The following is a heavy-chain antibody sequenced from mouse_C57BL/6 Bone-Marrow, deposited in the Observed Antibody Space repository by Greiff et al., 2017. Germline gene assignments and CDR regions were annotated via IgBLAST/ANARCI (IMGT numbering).Heavy chain of an antibody. CDR3: TRRGFTTVVAFDY. V-gene: IGHV1-5*01. CDR1: GYTFTSYW. J-gene: IGHJ2*01. CDR2: IYPGNSDT. Sequence: EVQLQQSGTVLARPGASVKMSCKTSGYTFTSYWMHWVKQRPGQGLEWIGAIYPGNSDTSYNQKFKGKAKLTAVTSASTAYMELSSLTNSDSAVYYCTRRGFTTVVAFDYWGQGTTLTVSS. D-gene: IGHD1-1*01.